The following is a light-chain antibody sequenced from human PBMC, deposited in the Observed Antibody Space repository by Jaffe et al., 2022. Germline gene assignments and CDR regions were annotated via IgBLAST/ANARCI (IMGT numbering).Light chain of an antibody. Sequence: SYVLTQPPSLSVAPGKTASITCGGNNIGSKSVHWYQQKPGQAPVLVIYHDSDRPSGIPERFSGSNSGNTATLTISWVEAGDDADYYCQVWDATSDPPYVFATGTKVTVL. CDR3: QVWDATSDPPYV. CDR1: NIGSKS. V-gene: IGLV3-21*04. CDR2: HDS. J-gene: IGLJ1*01.